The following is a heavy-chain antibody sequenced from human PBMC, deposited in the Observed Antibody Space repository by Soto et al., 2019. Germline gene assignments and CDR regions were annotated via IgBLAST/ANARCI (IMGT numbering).Heavy chain of an antibody. D-gene: IGHD3-9*01. CDR2: IYSGGST. J-gene: IGHJ6*02. CDR3: ARGGYDILSRSYYYYGMDV. Sequence: GGSLRRSCAASGFTLSSNYMSWVRQAPGNGLEWVSVIYSGGSTYYADSVKGRFTISRDNSKNTLYLQMNSLRAEDTAVYYCARGGYDILSRSYYYYGMDVWGQGTTVTVSS. CDR1: GFTLSSNY. V-gene: IGHV3-53*01.